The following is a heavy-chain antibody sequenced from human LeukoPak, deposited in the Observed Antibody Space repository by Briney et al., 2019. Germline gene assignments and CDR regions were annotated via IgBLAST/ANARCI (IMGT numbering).Heavy chain of an antibody. CDR2: IWYDGSNK. J-gene: IGHJ4*02. CDR1: GFTFSSYG. CDR3: AKARVAMVDY. D-gene: IGHD5-18*01. V-gene: IGHV3-33*06. Sequence: GGSLRLSCVASGFTFSSYGMHWVRQAPGKGLEWVAVIWYDGSNKYYADSVKGRFTISRDNSKNTLYLQMNSLRAEDTAVYYCAKARVAMVDYWGQGTLVTVSS.